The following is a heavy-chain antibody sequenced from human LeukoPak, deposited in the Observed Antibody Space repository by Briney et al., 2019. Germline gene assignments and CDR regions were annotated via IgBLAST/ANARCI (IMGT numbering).Heavy chain of an antibody. CDR3: AREGGSGWYSGWFDP. J-gene: IGHJ5*02. V-gene: IGHV3-7*01. Sequence: GGSLRLSCAASGFTFSSYSMNWVRQAPGKGLEWVANIKQDGSEKYYVDSVKGRFTISRDNAENSLYLQMNSLRAEDTAVYCCAREGGSGWYSGWFDPWGQGTLVTVSS. CDR2: IKQDGSEK. CDR1: GFTFSSYS. D-gene: IGHD6-19*01.